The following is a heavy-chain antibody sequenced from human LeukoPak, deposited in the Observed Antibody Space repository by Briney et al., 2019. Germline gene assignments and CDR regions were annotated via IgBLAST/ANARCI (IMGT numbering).Heavy chain of an antibody. Sequence: GGSLRLSCAASGFTFSTYSMNWVRQAPGKGLEWISYISSSSTTIYYADSVKGRFTISRDNAKNSLYLQMNSLRAEDTAVYYCPLELGEGFDYWGQGTLVTVSS. CDR1: GFTFSTYS. V-gene: IGHV3-48*01. J-gene: IGHJ4*02. CDR3: PLELGEGFDY. D-gene: IGHD1-7*01. CDR2: ISSSSTTI.